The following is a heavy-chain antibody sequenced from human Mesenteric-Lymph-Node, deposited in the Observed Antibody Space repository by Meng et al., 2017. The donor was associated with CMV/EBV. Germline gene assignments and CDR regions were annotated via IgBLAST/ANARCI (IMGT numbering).Heavy chain of an antibody. CDR1: GFIFSNYG. D-gene: IGHD4-23*01. CDR2: IRYDGSNK. V-gene: IGHV3-30*02. CDR3: ARVWEPTTVVTGGGYFEF. Sequence: GESLKISCAASGFIFSNYGMHWVRQAPGEGLKWVTFIRYDGSNKYYADSVKGRFTISRDNSKNSLYLQMNSLRAEDTALYYCARVWEPTTVVTGGGYFEFWGRGTLVTVSS. J-gene: IGHJ4*02.